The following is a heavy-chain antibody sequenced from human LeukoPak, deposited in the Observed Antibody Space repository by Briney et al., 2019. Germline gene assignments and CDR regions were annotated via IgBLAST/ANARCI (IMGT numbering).Heavy chain of an antibody. Sequence: GGSLRLSCAASGFTFSTYEMNWVRQAPGKGLEWVSYISGSATTIYYADSVEGRFTISRDNAKNSLHLQMNSLRADDSAVYYCARGVDYWGQGTLVTVSS. V-gene: IGHV3-48*03. J-gene: IGHJ4*02. CDR3: ARGVDY. CDR2: ISGSATTI. CDR1: GFTFSTYE.